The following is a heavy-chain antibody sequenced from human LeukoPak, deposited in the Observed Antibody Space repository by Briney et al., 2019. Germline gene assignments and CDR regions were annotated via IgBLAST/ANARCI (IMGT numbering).Heavy chain of an antibody. Sequence: GGSLRLSCAASGFTFSSYWMSWVRQAPGKGLEWVANIKQDGSEKYYVDSVKGRFTISRDNAKNSLYLQMNSLRAEDTAVYYCARSTVTENYYYYYGMDVWGQGTTATVSS. CDR3: ARSTVTENYYYYYGMDV. CDR2: IKQDGSEK. V-gene: IGHV3-7*01. J-gene: IGHJ6*02. CDR1: GFTFSSYW. D-gene: IGHD4-17*01.